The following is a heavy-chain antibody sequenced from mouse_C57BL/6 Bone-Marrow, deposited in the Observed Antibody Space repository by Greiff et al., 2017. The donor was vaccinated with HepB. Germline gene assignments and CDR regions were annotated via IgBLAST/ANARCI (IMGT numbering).Heavy chain of an antibody. V-gene: IGHV14-4*01. CDR1: GFNIKDDY. CDR2: IDPENGDT. J-gene: IGHJ3*01. D-gene: IGHD2-3*01. Sequence: EVKLLESGAELVRPGASVKLSCTASGFNIKDDYMHWVKQRPEQGLEWIGWIDPENGDTEYASKFQGKATITADTSSNTAYLQLSSLTSEDTAFYYCTREDDGYLYWGQGTLVTVSA. CDR3: TREDDGYLY.